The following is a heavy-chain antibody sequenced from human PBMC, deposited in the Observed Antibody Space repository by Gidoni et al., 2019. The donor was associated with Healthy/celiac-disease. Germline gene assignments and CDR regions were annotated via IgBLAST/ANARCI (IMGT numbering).Heavy chain of an antibody. CDR3: ARDRVKGAIFGFDI. V-gene: IGHV4-31*03. CDR2: IYYSGST. J-gene: IGHJ3*02. Sequence: QVQLQESGPGLVQPSQTLSLTCTVSGGSISSGGYYWSWIRQHPGKGLEWIGYIYYSGSTYDNPSLKSRVTISVDTSKNQFSLKLSSGTAADTAVYYCARDRVKGAIFGFDIWGQGTMVTVSS. D-gene: IGHD3-3*01. CDR1: GGSISSGGYY.